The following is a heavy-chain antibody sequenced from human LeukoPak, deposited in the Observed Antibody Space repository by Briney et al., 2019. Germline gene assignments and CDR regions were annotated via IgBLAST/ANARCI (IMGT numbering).Heavy chain of an antibody. CDR1: GGSISSTSYC. CDR3: ARLKGVPAADY. Sequence: SETLSLTCTVSGGSISSTSYCWGWIRQPPGKGLEWIGSIFYSGSPYYNPSLKSRVTISVDTAKNQFSLRLTSVTAADTAVYYCARLKGVPAADYWGQGTLVTVSS. J-gene: IGHJ4*02. CDR2: IFYSGSP. V-gene: IGHV4-39*01. D-gene: IGHD2-2*01.